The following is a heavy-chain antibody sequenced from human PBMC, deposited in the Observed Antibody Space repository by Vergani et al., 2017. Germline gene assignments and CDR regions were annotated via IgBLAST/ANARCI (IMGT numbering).Heavy chain of an antibody. CDR3: TTRTYYYGSAGDY. J-gene: IGHJ4*02. CDR1: GFTFSNAW. CDR2: IKSKTDGGTT. V-gene: IGHV3-15*01. D-gene: IGHD3-10*01. Sequence: EVQLVESGGGLVKPGGSLRLSCAASGFTFSNAWMSWVRQAPGKGLEWVGRIKSKTDGGTTDYAAPVKGRFTISRDDSKNTLYLQMNSLNTEDTAVYYCTTRTYYYGSAGDYWGQGTLVTVSS.